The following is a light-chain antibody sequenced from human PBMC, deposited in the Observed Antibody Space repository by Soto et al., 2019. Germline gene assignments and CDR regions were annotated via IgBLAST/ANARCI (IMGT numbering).Light chain of an antibody. V-gene: IGLV2-14*03. CDR1: NSDVGGYNY. Sequence: QSALTQPASVSGSPGQSITISCTGTNSDVGGYNYVSWYQHHPDKAPKLMIYDVNNRPSGVSNRFSGSKSGNTASLTISGLQAEDEAAYYCSSYSSSSTRLVFGGGTKLTVL. CDR2: DVN. CDR3: SSYSSSSTRLV. J-gene: IGLJ2*01.